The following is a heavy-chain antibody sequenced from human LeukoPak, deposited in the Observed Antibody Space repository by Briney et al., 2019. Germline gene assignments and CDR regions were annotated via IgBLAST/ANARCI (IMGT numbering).Heavy chain of an antibody. D-gene: IGHD2-15*01. CDR1: GGSISSYY. V-gene: IGHV4-59*01. CDR3: AIASRYGGIPLDY. Sequence: SETLSLTCTVSGGSISSYYWSWIRQPPGKGLEWMGYIYYSGSTNYNPSLKRRVNISVDTSKNQFSLKMSSVTAADTAVYYCAIASRYGGIPLDYWGQGTLVTVSS. J-gene: IGHJ4*02. CDR2: IYYSGST.